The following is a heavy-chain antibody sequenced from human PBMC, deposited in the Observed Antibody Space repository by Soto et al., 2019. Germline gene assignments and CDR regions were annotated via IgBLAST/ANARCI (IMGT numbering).Heavy chain of an antibody. Sequence: GEYLKIYCKGSGYSFTSYWIGWVRQMPGKGLEWMGIIYPGDSDTRYSPPFQGHVTISADKSISTAYLQWISLKASDTAMYYCARVGHSSVYYYDAFDIWGQGTMVTVSS. CDR1: GYSFTSYW. CDR2: IYPGDSDT. D-gene: IGHD3-22*01. V-gene: IGHV5-51*01. CDR3: ARVGHSSVYYYDAFDI. J-gene: IGHJ3*02.